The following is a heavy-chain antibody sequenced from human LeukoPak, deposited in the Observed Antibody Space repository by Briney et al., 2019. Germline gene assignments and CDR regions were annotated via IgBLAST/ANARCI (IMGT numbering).Heavy chain of an antibody. CDR2: ISESGGST. Sequence: GGSLRLSCAASRFTFSTYAMSWVRQAPGKGLEWVSGISESGGSTYYADSVKGRFTITRDNSKNTLYLQMNTLRAEDTAVYYCAKGLSGSYYVHWFDPWGQGTLVTVSS. CDR1: RFTFSTYA. V-gene: IGHV3-23*01. CDR3: AKGLSGSYYVHWFDP. D-gene: IGHD1-26*01. J-gene: IGHJ5*02.